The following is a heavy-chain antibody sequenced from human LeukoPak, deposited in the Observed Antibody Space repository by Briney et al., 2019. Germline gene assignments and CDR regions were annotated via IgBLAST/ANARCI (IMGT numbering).Heavy chain of an antibody. CDR1: GFTFSSYS. J-gene: IGHJ5*02. Sequence: GGSLRLSCAASGFTFSSYSMNWVRQAPGKGLEWVSYISSSSSTIYYADSVKGRFTISRDNAKNSLYLQMNSLRAEDTAVYYCARWDTAMGNRFDPWGQGTLVTVSS. D-gene: IGHD5-18*01. V-gene: IGHV3-48*04. CDR2: ISSSSSTI. CDR3: ARWDTAMGNRFDP.